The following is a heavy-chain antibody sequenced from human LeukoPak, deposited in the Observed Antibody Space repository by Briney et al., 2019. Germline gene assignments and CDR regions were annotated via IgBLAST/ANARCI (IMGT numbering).Heavy chain of an antibody. CDR1: GYTFTGYY. D-gene: IGHD3-22*01. Sequence: ASVKVSCKASGYTFTGYYMHWVRQAPGQGLEWMGWINPNSGGTNYEQKFQGRVTMTRDTSISTAYMELSRLRSDDTAVYYCARKPYYYDSSGYRYYYGMDVWGQGTTVTVSS. CDR2: INPNSGGT. J-gene: IGHJ6*02. CDR3: ARKPYYYDSSGYRYYYGMDV. V-gene: IGHV1-2*02.